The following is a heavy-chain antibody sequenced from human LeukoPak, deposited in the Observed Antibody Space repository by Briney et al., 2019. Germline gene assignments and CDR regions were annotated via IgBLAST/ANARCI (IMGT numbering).Heavy chain of an antibody. CDR3: ARGRGYSYGPFDY. J-gene: IGHJ4*02. CDR1: GFTFSSYS. D-gene: IGHD5-18*01. V-gene: IGHV3-48*04. Sequence: GGSLRLSCAASGFTFSSYSMNWVRQAPGKGLEWVSYISSSGSTIYYADSVKGRFTISRDNAKNSLYLQMNSLRAEDTAVYYCARGRGYSYGPFDYWGQGTLVTVSS. CDR2: ISSSGSTI.